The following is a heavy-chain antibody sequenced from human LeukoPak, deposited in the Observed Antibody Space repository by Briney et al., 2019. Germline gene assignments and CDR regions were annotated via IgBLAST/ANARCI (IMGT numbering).Heavy chain of an antibody. Sequence: SETLSLTCAVYGGSFSGYYWSWIRQPPGKGLEWIGEINHSGSTNYNPSLKSRVTISVDTSKNQFSLKLSSVTAADTAVYYCARNYYDSSGYFYYYGMDVWGQGTTVTVSS. CDR3: ARNYYDSSGYFYYYGMDV. V-gene: IGHV4-34*01. J-gene: IGHJ6*02. D-gene: IGHD3-22*01. CDR1: GGSFSGYY. CDR2: INHSGST.